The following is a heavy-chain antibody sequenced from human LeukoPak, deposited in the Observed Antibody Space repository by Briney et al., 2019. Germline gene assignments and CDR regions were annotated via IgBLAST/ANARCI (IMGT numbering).Heavy chain of an antibody. J-gene: IGHJ4*02. CDR3: ASLYDFWSGSLYFDY. CDR2: IYYSGST. CDR1: GGSISSSSYY. D-gene: IGHD3-3*01. Sequence: SSETLSLTCTVSGGSISSSSYYWGCIRQPPGKGLECIGSIYYSGSTYYNPSLKSRVTISVDTSKHQFSLKLSSVTAADTAVYYCASLYDFWSGSLYFDYWGQGTLVTVSS. V-gene: IGHV4-39*01.